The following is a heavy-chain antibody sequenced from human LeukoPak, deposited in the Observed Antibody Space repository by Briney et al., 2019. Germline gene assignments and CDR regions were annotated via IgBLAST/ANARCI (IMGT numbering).Heavy chain of an antibody. V-gene: IGHV3-7*01. CDR1: GINFRAYW. Sequence: PGGSLRLSCAAFGINFRAYWMSWARQSPGKGLEWLASLNQDADREYYVDSVKGRFTISRDNAKNSLYLQMDSLRVEDTAVYYCARATTASARDHWGQGTLVTVSS. CDR2: LNQDADRE. J-gene: IGHJ4*02. D-gene: IGHD1-14*01. CDR3: ARATTASARDH.